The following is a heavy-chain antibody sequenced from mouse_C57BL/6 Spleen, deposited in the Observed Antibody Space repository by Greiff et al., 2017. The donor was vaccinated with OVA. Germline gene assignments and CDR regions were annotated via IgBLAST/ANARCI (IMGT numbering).Heavy chain of an antibody. J-gene: IGHJ1*03. D-gene: IGHD1-1*01. CDR1: GFSLSTSGMG. Sequence: QVTLKESGPGILQSSQTLSLTCSFSGFSLSTSGMGVSWIRQPSGKGLEWLAHIYWDDDKRYNPSLKSRLTISKDTSRNQVFLKITSVDTADTATYYCARLLYYGSSYFYWYFDVWGTGTTVTVSS. CDR2: IYWDDDK. V-gene: IGHV8-12*01. CDR3: ARLLYYGSSYFYWYFDV.